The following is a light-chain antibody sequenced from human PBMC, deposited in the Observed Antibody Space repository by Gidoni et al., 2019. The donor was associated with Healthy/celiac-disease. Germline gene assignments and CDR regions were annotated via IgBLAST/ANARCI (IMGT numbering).Light chain of an antibody. V-gene: IGKV1-5*03. Sequence: DIQMTQSPSTLSASVGDRVTITCRASQSISSWLAWYQQKPGKAPKLLIYKASSLESGVPSRFSGSGSGTEFTLTISSLQPDDFATYYCQQYNSYSXGFGQGTKVEIK. CDR3: QQYNSYSXG. J-gene: IGKJ1*01. CDR2: KAS. CDR1: QSISSW.